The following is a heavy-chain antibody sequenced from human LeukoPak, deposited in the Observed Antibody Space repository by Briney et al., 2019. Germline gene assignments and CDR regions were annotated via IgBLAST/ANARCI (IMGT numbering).Heavy chain of an antibody. Sequence: GGSLRLSCAASGFTFSSYSMNWVRQAPGKGLEWVSAISGSGGSTYYADSVKGRFTISRDNSKNTLYLQMNSLRAEDTAVYYCAKDGIKTYYYDSSGYYFDYWGQGTLVTVSS. J-gene: IGHJ4*02. D-gene: IGHD3-22*01. CDR1: GFTFSSYS. CDR3: AKDGIKTYYYDSSGYYFDY. V-gene: IGHV3-23*01. CDR2: ISGSGGST.